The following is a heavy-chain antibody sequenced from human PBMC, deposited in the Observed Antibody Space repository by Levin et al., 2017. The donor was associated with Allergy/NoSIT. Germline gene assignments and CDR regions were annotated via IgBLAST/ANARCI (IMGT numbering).Heavy chain of an antibody. CDR3: AREAMVRGVIAFVGMDV. J-gene: IGHJ6*04. V-gene: IGHV1-2*02. CDR2: INPNSGGT. Sequence: GESLKISCKASGYTFTGYYMHWVRQAPGQGLEWMGWINPNSGGTNYAQKFQGRVTMTRDTSISTAYMELSRLRSDDTAVYYCAREAMVRGVIAFVGMDVWGKGTTVTVSS. CDR1: GYTFTGYY. D-gene: IGHD3-10*01.